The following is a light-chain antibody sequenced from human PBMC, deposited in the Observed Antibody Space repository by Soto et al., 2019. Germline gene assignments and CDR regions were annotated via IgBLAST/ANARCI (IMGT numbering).Light chain of an antibody. CDR2: GAS. CDR1: QSISDT. J-gene: IGKJ1*01. Sequence: EIVVTQSPATLSVSPGGRATLSCRASQSISDTLAWYQQKPGQAPRLLIYGASTRAPGFPARFSGSGSGTDLTITISSLQSEDFEVYYCQQYNNWPWTFGQGTKVDIK. CDR3: QQYNNWPWT. V-gene: IGKV3-15*01.